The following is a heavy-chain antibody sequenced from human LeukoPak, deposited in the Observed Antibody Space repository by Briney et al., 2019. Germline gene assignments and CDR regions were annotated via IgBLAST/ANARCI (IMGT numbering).Heavy chain of an antibody. V-gene: IGHV3-30*04. J-gene: IGHJ3*02. CDR2: ISYDGSNK. CDR3: ARDRLLWFGELLALAGLDAFDI. Sequence: GRSLRLSCAASGFTFSSYAMHWVRQAPGKGLEWVAVISYDGSNKYYADSVKGRFTISRDNSKNTLYLQMNSLRAEDTAVHYCARDRLLWFGELLALAGLDAFDIWGQGTMVTVSS. D-gene: IGHD3-10*01. CDR1: GFTFSSYA.